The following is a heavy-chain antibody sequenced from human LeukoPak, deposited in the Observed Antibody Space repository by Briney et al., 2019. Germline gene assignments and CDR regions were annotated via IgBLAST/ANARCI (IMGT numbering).Heavy chain of an antibody. Sequence: PSETLSLICAVSGGSISSSSYYWGWIRQPPGKGLEWIGSIYYSGSTYYNPSLKSRVTISVDTSKNQFSLKLSSVTAADTAVYYCARHARGYGDYKRWGQGTLVTVSS. J-gene: IGHJ4*02. CDR2: IYYSGST. V-gene: IGHV4-39*01. D-gene: IGHD4-17*01. CDR3: ARHARGYGDYKR. CDR1: GGSISSSSYY.